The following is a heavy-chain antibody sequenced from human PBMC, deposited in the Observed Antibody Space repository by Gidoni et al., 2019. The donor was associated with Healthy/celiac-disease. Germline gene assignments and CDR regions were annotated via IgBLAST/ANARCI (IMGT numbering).Heavy chain of an antibody. CDR1: GFTFSSYW. D-gene: IGHD2-2*01. CDR2: IKQEGSEK. Sequence: EVPLVESGGGLVQPGGSLRLSCAASGFTFSSYWMSWVRQAPGKGLEWVANIKQEGSEKYYGDSVKGRFTISRDNAKNSLYLQMNSLRAEDTAVYYCARDQPDIVVVPAVPFDYWGQGTLVTVSS. J-gene: IGHJ4*02. CDR3: ARDQPDIVVVPAVPFDY. V-gene: IGHV3-7*03.